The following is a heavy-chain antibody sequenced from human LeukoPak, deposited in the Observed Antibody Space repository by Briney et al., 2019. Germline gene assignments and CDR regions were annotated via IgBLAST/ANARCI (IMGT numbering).Heavy chain of an antibody. Sequence: SETPSLTCSVSGSSISNYSWSWIRQPAGKGLEWIGRFYKGGSPKYNFSLKSRVTMSVDTSKNLFSLKLSSVAAADTAVYYCARERYDFWSGHDKGMDVWGQGTTVTVSS. CDR3: ARERYDFWSGHDKGMDV. CDR1: GSSISNYS. V-gene: IGHV4-4*07. J-gene: IGHJ6*02. D-gene: IGHD3-3*01. CDR2: FYKGGSP.